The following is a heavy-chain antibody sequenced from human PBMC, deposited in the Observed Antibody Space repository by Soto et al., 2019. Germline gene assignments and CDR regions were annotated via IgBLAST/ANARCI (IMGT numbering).Heavy chain of an antibody. Sequence: ALRLSCEASGFIFEDYDMHWVRQPPGKGLQWVSGISWNSGGKDYADSVKGRFTISRDNVKNSLDLQMSSLRVEDTATYYCVKKSCSHTRCYTGWFFDLWGRGTLVTVSS. CDR3: VKKSCSHTRCYTGWFFDL. V-gene: IGHV3-9*01. D-gene: IGHD2-15*01. CDR1: GFIFEDYD. J-gene: IGHJ2*01. CDR2: ISWNSGGK.